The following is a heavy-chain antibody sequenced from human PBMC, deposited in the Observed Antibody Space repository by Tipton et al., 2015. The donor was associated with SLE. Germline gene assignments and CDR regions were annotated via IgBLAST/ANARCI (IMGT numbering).Heavy chain of an antibody. D-gene: IGHD6-13*01. CDR1: GGSISSYY. Sequence: TLSLTCTVSGGSISSYYWSWIRQPPGKGLEWIGYIYYSGSTNYNPSLKSRVTISVDTSKNQFSLKLSSVTAADTAVYYCARQPIAAAGTSNHFDYWGQGTLVTVSS. CDR3: ARQPIAAAGTSNHFDY. J-gene: IGHJ4*02. V-gene: IGHV4-59*08. CDR2: IYYSGST.